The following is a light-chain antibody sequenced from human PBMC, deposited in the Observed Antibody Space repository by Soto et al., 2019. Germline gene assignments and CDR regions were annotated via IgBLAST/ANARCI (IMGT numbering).Light chain of an antibody. CDR2: DAS. J-gene: IGKJ5*01. V-gene: IGKV3-15*01. CDR3: HQYNSWPPFT. CDR1: QSISRS. Sequence: EVGFTQSSAILSVYPGERATLYCRASQSISRSLAWYQQKPGQAPRLLISDASTRATGIPARFSGSGSGTEFTLTISSLQSEDFALYYCHQYNSWPPFTFGQGTRLEVK.